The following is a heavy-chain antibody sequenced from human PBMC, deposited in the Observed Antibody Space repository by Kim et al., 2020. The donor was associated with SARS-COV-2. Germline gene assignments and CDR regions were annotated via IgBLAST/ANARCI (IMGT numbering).Heavy chain of an antibody. CDR1: GFTFSSYA. J-gene: IGHJ4*02. CDR2: ISGSGGST. Sequence: GGSLRLSCAASGFTFSSYAMSWVRQAPGKGLEWVSAISGSGGSTYYADSVKGRFTISRDNSKNTLYLQMNSLRAEDTAVYYCAKPHLLGYSNYVGDYWGQGTLVTVSS. V-gene: IGHV3-23*01. CDR3: AKPHLLGYSNYVGDY. D-gene: IGHD4-4*01.